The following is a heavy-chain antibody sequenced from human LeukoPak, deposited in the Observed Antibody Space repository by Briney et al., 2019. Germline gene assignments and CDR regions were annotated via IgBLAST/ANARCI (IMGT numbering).Heavy chain of an antibody. J-gene: IGHJ4*02. CDR2: ISGSGGST. CDR1: GFTLSSYA. D-gene: IGHD2-2*01. CDR3: AKGSVVVPAAPHFFDY. Sequence: GGSLRLSCAASGFTLSSYAMSWVRQAPGKGLEWVSAISGSGGSTYYADSVKGRFTISRDNSENTLYLQMNSLRAEDTAVYYCAKGSVVVPAAPHFFDYWGQGTLVTVSS. V-gene: IGHV3-23*01.